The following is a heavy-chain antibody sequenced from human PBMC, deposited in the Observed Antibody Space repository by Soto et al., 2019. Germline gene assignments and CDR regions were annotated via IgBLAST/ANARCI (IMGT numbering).Heavy chain of an antibody. Sequence: QLVESGGRGVQPGRSLRLSCEASEFTFSSYAMHWVRQAPGRGLEWVALISFDGANEYYADSVKGRFIISRDNSKSMVYLQMNSLRPDDTAIYYCARPIPRWSSRYSMDVWRSWNTVTVSS. V-gene: IGHV3-30-3*01. CDR2: ISFDGANE. CDR3: ARPIPRWSSRYSMDV. D-gene: IGHD1-26*01. J-gene: IGHJ6*01. CDR1: EFTFSSYA.